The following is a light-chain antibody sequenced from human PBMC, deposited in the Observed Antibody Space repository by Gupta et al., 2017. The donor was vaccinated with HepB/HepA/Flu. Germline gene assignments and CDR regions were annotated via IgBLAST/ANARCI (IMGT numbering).Light chain of an antibody. CDR2: GKN. CDR3: NSRDSNGNHLV. V-gene: IGLV3-19*01. Sequence: SSELTQDPAVSVALGQTVRITCHGDSLRTYYASWYQQKPGQAPVLVVYGKNNRSSGIPDRFSASISGDTTSLTIXGXRAEDEXDYYCNSRDSNGNHLVFGGGTKLTVL. J-gene: IGLJ3*02. CDR1: SLRTYY.